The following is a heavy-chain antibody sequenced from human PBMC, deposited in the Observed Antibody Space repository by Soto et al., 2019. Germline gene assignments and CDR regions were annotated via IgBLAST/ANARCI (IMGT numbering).Heavy chain of an antibody. V-gene: IGHV3-30*01. CDR1: VFPLSSYA. D-gene: IGHD6-13*01. CDR3: ARHQGIAAAGTWTSKWWADYYGMDV. J-gene: IGHJ6*02. Sequence: PGGSLRLSCASSVFPLSSYAVHWVRQATGTGLEWVAVISYDGSNKYYADSVKGRFTISRDNSKNTLYLQMNSLRAEDTAVYYCARHQGIAAAGTWTSKWWADYYGMDVWGQGTTVTVSS. CDR2: ISYDGSNK.